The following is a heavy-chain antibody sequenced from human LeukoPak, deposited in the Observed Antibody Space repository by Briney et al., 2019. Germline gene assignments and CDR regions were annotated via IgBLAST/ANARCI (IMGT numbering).Heavy chain of an antibody. CDR2: VHYSGDT. CDR3: ARCYKSGWCDY. Sequence: PSETLSLTCIVSGGSISNYYWTWLRQSPVKGLEWIGNVHYSGDTNYNPSLQSRTTMSLDTSKKNFSLRLSSVTAADTATYYCARCYKSGWCDYWGQGNLVTVSS. V-gene: IGHV4-59*08. CDR1: GGSISNYY. D-gene: IGHD6-19*01. J-gene: IGHJ4*02.